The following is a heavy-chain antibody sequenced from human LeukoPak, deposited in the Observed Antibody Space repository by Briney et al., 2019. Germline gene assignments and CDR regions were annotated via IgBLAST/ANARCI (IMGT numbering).Heavy chain of an antibody. V-gene: IGHV4-38-2*02. D-gene: IGHD3-22*01. J-gene: IGHJ3*02. Sequence: SGTLSLTCTVSGYSISSGYYWGWIRQPPGKGLEWIGSIYHSGSTYYNPSLKSRVTISVDTSKNQFSLKLSSVTAADTAVYYCARESYYYDSSGYYPGGAFDIWGQGTMVTVSS. CDR1: GYSISSGYY. CDR3: ARESYYYDSSGYYPGGAFDI. CDR2: IYHSGST.